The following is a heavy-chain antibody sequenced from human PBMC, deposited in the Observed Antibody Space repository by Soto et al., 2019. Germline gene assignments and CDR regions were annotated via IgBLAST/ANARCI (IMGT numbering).Heavy chain of an antibody. Sequence: GGSLRLSCAASGFTFSSYWMNWVRQAPGKGLEWVANIKLDGSEKKYVDSVKGRFTISRDNAKKSVFLQMNSLRVEDTAVYYSARDGGNSGYDYFDYWGQGALVTVSS. D-gene: IGHD5-12*01. J-gene: IGHJ4*02. V-gene: IGHV3-7*01. CDR2: IKLDGSEK. CDR1: GFTFSSYW. CDR3: ARDGGNSGYDYFDY.